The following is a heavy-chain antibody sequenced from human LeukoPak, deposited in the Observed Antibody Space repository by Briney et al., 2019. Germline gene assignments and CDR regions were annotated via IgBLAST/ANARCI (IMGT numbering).Heavy chain of an antibody. V-gene: IGHV3-48*01. D-gene: IGHD3-22*01. Sequence: GGGLRVSCAASGFTLTCYIMTWGRPGPGKGLEWVSYISSSGSTIYYADSVKGRFTISRDNAKNSLYLQMNSLRAEDTAVYYYARDEYYDSSGYTSWGQGTLVTVSS. J-gene: IGHJ4*02. CDR1: GFTLTCYI. CDR2: ISSSGSTI. CDR3: ARDEYYDSSGYTS.